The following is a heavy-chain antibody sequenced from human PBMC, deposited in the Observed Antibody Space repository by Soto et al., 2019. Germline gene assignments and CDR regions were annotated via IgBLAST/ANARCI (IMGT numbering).Heavy chain of an antibody. CDR2: INAGNGNT. V-gene: IGHV1-3*01. J-gene: IGHJ6*02. Sequence: PSVKVSCKASGYTFTSYAMHWVRQAPGQRLEWMGWINAGNGNTKYSQKFQGRVTITRDTSASTAYMELSSLRSEDTAVYYCARSRSGGSWGGYYGMDVWGQGTTVTVSS. CDR3: ARSRSGGSWGGYYGMDV. D-gene: IGHD2-15*01. CDR1: GYTFTSYA.